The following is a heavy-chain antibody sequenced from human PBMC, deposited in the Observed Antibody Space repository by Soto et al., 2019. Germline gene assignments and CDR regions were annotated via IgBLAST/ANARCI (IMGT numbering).Heavy chain of an antibody. J-gene: IGHJ4*02. V-gene: IGHV4-59*11. CDR1: GGSISDHY. D-gene: IGHD1-26*01. Sequence: SETLSLTCTVSGGSISDHYYMWIRQSPGKGLEYIGYIYNGGRTDYNPSPKSRVIISVDTSKNQFSLKLSSVTAADTAVYYCTRLGGSYAVPHFDYWGQGTLVTVSS. CDR2: IYNGGRT. CDR3: TRLGGSYAVPHFDY.